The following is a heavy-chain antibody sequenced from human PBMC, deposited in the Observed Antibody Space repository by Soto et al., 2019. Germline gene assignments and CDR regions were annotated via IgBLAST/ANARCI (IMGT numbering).Heavy chain of an antibody. CDR2: IHYSGAT. CDR1: GGYLSSGSSY. D-gene: IGHD3-16*01. CDR3: ATHLRYSSAYNVFDV. Sequence: SETLSLTCTVSGGYLSSGSSYWGCIRQPPGKGLEWIGSIHYSGATYNNPSLESPAAIFVDTSKNPFSLSLSFVCAAVTAVYYCATHLRYSSAYNVFDVWGQGTMVTVSS. V-gene: IGHV4-39*01. J-gene: IGHJ3*01.